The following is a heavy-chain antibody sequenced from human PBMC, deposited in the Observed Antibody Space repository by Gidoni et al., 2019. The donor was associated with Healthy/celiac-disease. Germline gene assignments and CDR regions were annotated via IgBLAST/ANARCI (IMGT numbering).Heavy chain of an antibody. Sequence: QVQLVQSGAEVKKPGASVKVSCKASGYTFTGYYMHWVRQAPGQGLEWMGWINPNSGGTNYAQKLQGRVTMTRDTSISTAYMELSRLRSDDTAVYYCARFPCSSTSCYHGAFDYWGQGTLVTVSS. CDR1: GYTFTGYY. V-gene: IGHV1-2*02. D-gene: IGHD2-2*01. CDR2: INPNSGGT. J-gene: IGHJ4*02. CDR3: ARFPCSSTSCYHGAFDY.